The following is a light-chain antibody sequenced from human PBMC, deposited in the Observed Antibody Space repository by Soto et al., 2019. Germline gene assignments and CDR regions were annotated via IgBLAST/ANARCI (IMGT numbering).Light chain of an antibody. J-gene: IGLJ1*01. CDR1: SSKIGAGYD. CDR2: GNS. CDR3: QSYDSSLSGSDV. V-gene: IGLV1-40*01. Sequence: QSVLTQPPSVSGAPGQRVTISCTGSSSKIGAGYDVHWYQQLPGTAPKLLIYGNSNRPSGVPDRFSGSKSGTSASLAITGLQAEDEADYYRQSYDSSLSGSDVFGTGTEVTDL.